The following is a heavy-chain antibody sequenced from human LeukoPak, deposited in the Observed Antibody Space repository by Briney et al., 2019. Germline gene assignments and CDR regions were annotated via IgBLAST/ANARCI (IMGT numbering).Heavy chain of an antibody. Sequence: ASVKVSCKASGYTFSSYDINWVRQATGQGLEWMGYMNPGSGNTGYAQKFQGRVTITRNTSISTSYLEVSSLTSEDTAVYFCAREAGTSSSGGGFDYWGQETLVTVSS. CDR3: AREAGTSSSGGGFDY. J-gene: IGHJ4*02. CDR1: GYTFSSYD. CDR2: MNPGSGNT. V-gene: IGHV1-8*01. D-gene: IGHD6-13*01.